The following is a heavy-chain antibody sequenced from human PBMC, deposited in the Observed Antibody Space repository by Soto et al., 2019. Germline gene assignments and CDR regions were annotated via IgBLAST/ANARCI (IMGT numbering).Heavy chain of an antibody. CDR2: LYWNDDM. V-gene: IGHV2-5*01. D-gene: IGHD3-3*01. Sequence: ITLKESGPTLVKPTQTLTLTCTFSGFSLSTSGVGVGWIRQPPRNALEWLAFLYWNDDMRYSPSLKSRLTKTKQTYKHQLLLTMTNMDPVDTATYYYARKRVNFGSRRLVDYWGQGTLVTVAS. CDR1: GFSLSTSGVG. CDR3: ARKRVNFGSRRLVDY. J-gene: IGHJ4*02.